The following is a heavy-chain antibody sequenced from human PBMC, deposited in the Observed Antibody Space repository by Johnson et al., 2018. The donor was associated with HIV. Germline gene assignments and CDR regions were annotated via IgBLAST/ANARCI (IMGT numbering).Heavy chain of an antibody. CDR3: AKGAQWLVLLDAFDI. CDR1: GFAFSSFA. Sequence: QVQLVESGGGVVQPGRSLRLSCAASGFAFSSFAVHWVRQAPGKGLEWVAVIYSGGSTGYADSVKGRFTISRDNAKNSLYLQMNSLRAEDTALYYCAKGAQWLVLLDAFDIWGQGTMVTVSS. J-gene: IGHJ3*02. V-gene: IGHV3-NL1*01. D-gene: IGHD6-19*01. CDR2: IYSGGST.